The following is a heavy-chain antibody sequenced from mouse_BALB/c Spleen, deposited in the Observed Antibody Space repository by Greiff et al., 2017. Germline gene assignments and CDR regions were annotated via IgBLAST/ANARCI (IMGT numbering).Heavy chain of an antibody. J-gene: IGHJ4*01. CDR3: ARDQGYYGNYGGYAMDY. CDR2: IWGDGST. V-gene: IGHV2-6-7*01. CDR1: GFSLTGYG. Sequence: QVQLQQSGPGLVAPSQSLSITCTVSGFSLTGYGVNWVRQPPGKGLEWLGMIWGDGSTDYNSALKSRLSISKDNSKSQVFLKMNSLQTDDTARYYCARDQGYYGNYGGYAMDYWGQGTSVTVSS. D-gene: IGHD2-1*01.